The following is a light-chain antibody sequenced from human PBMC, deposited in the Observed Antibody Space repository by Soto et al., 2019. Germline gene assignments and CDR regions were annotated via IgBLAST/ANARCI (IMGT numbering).Light chain of an antibody. Sequence: QSVLAQPPSASGSPGQSVSISCTGTSRDVGGNNYVSWYQQHPGKAPKLMIYEVSNRPSGVSNRFSGSKSGNTASLTISGLQAEDEADYYCSSYTSSSTPYVFGTGTKVTVL. CDR1: SRDVGGNNY. CDR3: SSYTSSSTPYV. J-gene: IGLJ1*01. V-gene: IGLV2-14*01. CDR2: EVS.